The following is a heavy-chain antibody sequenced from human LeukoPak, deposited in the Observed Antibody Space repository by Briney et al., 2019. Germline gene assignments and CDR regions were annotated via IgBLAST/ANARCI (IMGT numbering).Heavy chain of an antibody. D-gene: IGHD6-25*01. CDR3: ARVAPSGYYYMDV. CDR2: IDNSGST. Sequence: SETLSLTCTVSGGSISSYYWSWIRQPAGKGLEWIGRIDNSGSTNYNPSLKSRVTISVDKSKNQFSPKVSSVTAADTAVYYCARVAPSGYYYMDVWGKGTTVTVSS. J-gene: IGHJ6*03. CDR1: GGSISSYY. V-gene: IGHV4-4*07.